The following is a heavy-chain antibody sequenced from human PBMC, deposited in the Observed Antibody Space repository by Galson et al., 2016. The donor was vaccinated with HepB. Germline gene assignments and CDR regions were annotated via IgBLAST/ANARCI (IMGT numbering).Heavy chain of an antibody. D-gene: IGHD3-22*01. J-gene: IGHJ4*02. CDR3: ARGDTSGSPGRDY. CDR2: ISAYDGHT. CDR1: GYTFTSRG. V-gene: IGHV1-18*01. Sequence: SVKVSCKASGYTFTSRGISWVRQAPGQGLEWMGWISAYDGHTNYGQKLQDRLTMTTDTSTSTAYMELRSLRSDDTAVYYCARGDTSGSPGRDYWGQGTLATVSS.